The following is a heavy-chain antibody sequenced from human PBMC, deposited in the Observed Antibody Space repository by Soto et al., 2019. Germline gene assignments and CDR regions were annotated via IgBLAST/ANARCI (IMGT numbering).Heavy chain of an antibody. V-gene: IGHV3-23*01. D-gene: IGHD3-22*01. J-gene: IGHJ5*02. CDR1: GFTFCSYV. CDR3: AKVGYYDSSGHNWFDP. CDR2: ISGSGGST. Sequence: LRLSSAASGFTFCSYVMSWFRQAPGKGLEWVSAISGSGGSTYYADSVKGRFTISRDNTKNTVYLQMNSLRADDTAVYYCAKVGYYDSSGHNWFDPWGQGTLVTVSS.